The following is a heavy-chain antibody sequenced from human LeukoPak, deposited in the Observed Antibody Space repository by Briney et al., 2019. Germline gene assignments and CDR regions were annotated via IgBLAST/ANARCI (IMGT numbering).Heavy chain of an antibody. CDR2: IYYSGST. J-gene: IGHJ4*02. CDR3: ARLEWELPPQYYFDY. CDR1: GGSISSSSYY. D-gene: IGHD1-26*01. V-gene: IGHV4-39*01. Sequence: SSETLSLTCTVSGGSISSSSYYWGWIRQPPGEGLEWIGSIYYSGSTYYNPSLKSRVTVSVDTSKNQFSLKLSSVTAADTAVYYCARLEWELPPQYYFDYWGQGTLVTVSS.